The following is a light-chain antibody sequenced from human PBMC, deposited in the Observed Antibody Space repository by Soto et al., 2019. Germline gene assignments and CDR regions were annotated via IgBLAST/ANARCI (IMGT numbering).Light chain of an antibody. CDR2: DVS. CDR3: CSYAGSSTFV. CDR1: SSNVGGYNY. J-gene: IGLJ1*01. Sequence: QSALTQPRSVSGSPGQSVALSCTGTSSNVGGYNYVSWYQQHPGKAPKLMIYDVSKRPSGVPDRFSGSKSGNTASLTISGLQAEDEADYYWCSYAGSSTFVFGTGTKLTVL. V-gene: IGLV2-11*01.